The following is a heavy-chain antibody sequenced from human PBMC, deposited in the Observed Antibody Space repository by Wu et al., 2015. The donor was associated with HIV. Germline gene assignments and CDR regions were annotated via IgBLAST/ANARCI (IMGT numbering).Heavy chain of an antibody. CDR3: AKDPVHYYDDSGYYNWLDP. CDR1: GGTFRTYG. D-gene: IGHD3-22*01. Sequence: QVHLVQSGAEVKKPGSSVKISCKASGGTFRTYGVNWVRQAPGQGLEWMGRIIPISGTVNYAQKFQGRVTITADDLTTTVYMELSSVGSEDRAIYYCAKDPVHYYDDSGYYNWLDPWGQGTSVTVSS. V-gene: IGHV1-69*13. CDR2: IIPISGTV. J-gene: IGHJ5*02.